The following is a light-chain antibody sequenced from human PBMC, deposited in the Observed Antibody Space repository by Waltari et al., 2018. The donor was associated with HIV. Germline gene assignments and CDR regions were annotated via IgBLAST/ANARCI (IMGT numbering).Light chain of an antibody. Sequence: ELTQPPSVSVSPGQTASITCSGDNLGDKYACWSRQKPGQSPVLILYQDAKRPSGIPERISGSNSGNTATLTISGTQPVDEADYYCQAWASDTRVVFGGGTKLTVL. CDR1: NLGDKY. CDR2: QDA. J-gene: IGLJ3*02. CDR3: QAWASDTRVV. V-gene: IGLV3-1*01.